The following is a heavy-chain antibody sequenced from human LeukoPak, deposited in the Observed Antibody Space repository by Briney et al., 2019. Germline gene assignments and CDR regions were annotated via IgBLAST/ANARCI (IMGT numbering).Heavy chain of an antibody. CDR2: IYYSGST. Sequence: PGGSLRLSCATSGFTFSSYAMSWVRQAPGKGLEWIGSIYYSGSTYYNPSLKSRVTISVDTSKNQFSLKLSSVTAADTAVYYCARGQWLPHFDYWGQGTLVTVSS. D-gene: IGHD6-19*01. CDR1: GFTFSSYA. CDR3: ARGQWLPHFDY. V-gene: IGHV4-38-2*01. J-gene: IGHJ4*02.